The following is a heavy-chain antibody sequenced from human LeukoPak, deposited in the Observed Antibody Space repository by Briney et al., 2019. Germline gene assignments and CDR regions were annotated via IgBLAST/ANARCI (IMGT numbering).Heavy chain of an antibody. V-gene: IGHV3-30*18. CDR2: ISYDGSNK. CDR1: GFTFSSYG. J-gene: IGHJ6*02. D-gene: IGHD5-18*01. Sequence: GGSLRLSCAASGFTFSSYGMPWVRQAPGKGLEWVAVISYDGSNKYYADSVEGRFTISRDNSKNTLYLQMNSLRAEDTAVYYCAKDLVHRIQLWLQNYYYGMDVWGQGTTVTVSS. CDR3: AKDLVHRIQLWLQNYYYGMDV.